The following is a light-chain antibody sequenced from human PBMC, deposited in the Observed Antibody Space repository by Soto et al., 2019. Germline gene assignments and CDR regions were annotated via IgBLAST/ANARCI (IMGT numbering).Light chain of an antibody. J-gene: IGLJ1*01. CDR1: SSNVGHNS. CDR2: DNN. CDR3: GAWDDRLTVYV. V-gene: IGLV1-51*01. Sequence: QSVLTQPPSVSAGPGQEVAISCSGSSSNVGHNSVSWYHQLPGTAPKLLIYDNNERPSGIPARFSGSKSGTSATLGITGLQTGDEADYYCGAWDDRLTVYVFGSGTKVTVL.